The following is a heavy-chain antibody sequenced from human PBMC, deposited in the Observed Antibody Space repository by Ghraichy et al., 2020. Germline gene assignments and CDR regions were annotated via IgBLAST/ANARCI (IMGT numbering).Heavy chain of an antibody. CDR2: ISGDGGST. V-gene: IGHV3-43*02. J-gene: IGHJ6*02. Sequence: GGSLRLSCAASGFTFDDYAMHWVRQAPGKGLEWVSLISGDGGSTYYADSVKGRFTISRDNSKNSLYLQMNSLRTEDTALYYCAKDISHYSSSSHYYYYGMDVWGQGTTVTVCS. D-gene: IGHD6-6*01. CDR1: GFTFDDYA. CDR3: AKDISHYSSSSHYYYYGMDV.